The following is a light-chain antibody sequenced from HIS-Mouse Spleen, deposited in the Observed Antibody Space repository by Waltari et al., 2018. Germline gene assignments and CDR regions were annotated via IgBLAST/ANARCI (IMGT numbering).Light chain of an antibody. Sequence: QSALTQPASVSGSPGQSITISCTRTSGDVGSYNLVSWYQQHTGNAPKLMIYEGSKRPSGVSHRFSGSKSGNTASLTISGLQAEDEADYYCCSYAGSSTLVFGGGTKLTVL. V-gene: IGLV2-23*01. CDR1: SGDVGSYNL. CDR3: CSYAGSSTLV. CDR2: EGS. J-gene: IGLJ2*01.